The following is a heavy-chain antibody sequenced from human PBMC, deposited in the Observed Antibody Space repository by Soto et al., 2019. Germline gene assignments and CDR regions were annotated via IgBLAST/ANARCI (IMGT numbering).Heavy chain of an antibody. CDR1: GFTFSRYS. Sequence: EVQVVESGGGLVKPGGSLRLSCAASGFTFSRYSMNWVRQAPGKGLEWVSYISSGSHYIYYADSVKGRFTISRDNAKNSMFLQMNSLRAEATAVYYCARDPTSDDLGYFDSWGQGTLVTVSS. CDR2: ISSGSHYI. CDR3: ARDPTSDDLGYFDS. D-gene: IGHD3-16*01. V-gene: IGHV3-21*01. J-gene: IGHJ4*01.